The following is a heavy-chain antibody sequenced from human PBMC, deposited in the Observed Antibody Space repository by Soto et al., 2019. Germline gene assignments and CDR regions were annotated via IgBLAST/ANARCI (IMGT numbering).Heavy chain of an antibody. CDR1: GGSISSSSYY. D-gene: IGHD3-16*01. CDR2: IYYSGST. Sequence: QLQLQESGPGLVKPSETLSLTCTVSGGSISSSSYYWGWIRQPPGKGLEWIGSIYYSGSTYYNPSLKRHVPLSVDTSKNQFSLKLSPVPPADTAVYYCARSQSIMITFGGARPGYFDLWGRGTLVTVSS. J-gene: IGHJ2*01. V-gene: IGHV4-39*01. CDR3: ARSQSIMITFGGARPGYFDL.